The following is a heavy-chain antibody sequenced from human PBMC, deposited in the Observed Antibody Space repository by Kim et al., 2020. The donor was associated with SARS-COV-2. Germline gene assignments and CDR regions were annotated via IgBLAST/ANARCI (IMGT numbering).Heavy chain of an antibody. Sequence: SETLSLTCTVSGGSISRRSYYWGWIRQPPGKGLEWIGNIYYSGSTYYNPSLKSRVTISVDTSTNQFSLSLSSVTAADTAVYYCARDFYYDTIPRAAFDIWGQGKMVTVSS. V-gene: IGHV4-39*07. D-gene: IGHD3-22*01. J-gene: IGHJ3*02. CDR3: ARDFYYDTIPRAAFDI. CDR1: GGSISRRSYY. CDR2: IYYSGST.